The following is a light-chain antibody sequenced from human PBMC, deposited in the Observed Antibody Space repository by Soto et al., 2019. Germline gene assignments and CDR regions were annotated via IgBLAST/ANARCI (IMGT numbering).Light chain of an antibody. CDR2: SDD. V-gene: IGLV1-44*01. CDR1: NSNIGRYS. Sequence: QPVLTHPPSLSGTPGQRVTISCSGSNSNIGRYSVNWYQHFPGTAPKILIYSDDERPSGVPDRFSGSMSGTSASLAISGIQSEDESEYYCAAWDDKLNDPLFGGGTKVTVL. CDR3: AAWDDKLNDPL. J-gene: IGLJ3*02.